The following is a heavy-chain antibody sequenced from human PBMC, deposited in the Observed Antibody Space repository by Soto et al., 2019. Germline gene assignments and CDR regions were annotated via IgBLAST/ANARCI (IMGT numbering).Heavy chain of an antibody. CDR3: ARAYSVGYCSSTSCPPYYYYMDV. Sequence: ASVKVSCKASGYTFTSYAMHWVRQAPGQRLEWMGWINAGNGNTKYSQKFQGRVTITRDTSASTAYMELSSLRSEDTAVHYRARAYSVGYCSSTSCPPYYYYMDVWGKGTTVTVSS. J-gene: IGHJ6*03. D-gene: IGHD2-2*01. V-gene: IGHV1-3*01. CDR2: INAGNGNT. CDR1: GYTFTSYA.